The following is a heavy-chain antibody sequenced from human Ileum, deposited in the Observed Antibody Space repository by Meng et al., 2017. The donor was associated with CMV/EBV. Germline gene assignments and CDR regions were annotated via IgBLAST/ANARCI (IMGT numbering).Heavy chain of an antibody. V-gene: IGHV3-11*04. CDR2: ISNSGSSI. CDR3: ARRRDYFDS. Sequence: AESLSLSCAVSRFTFSDYFMSCIRQAPGKGLEWLSYISNSGSSIYYADSVKGRFTISRDNAKNSLYLQMNSLRADDTAVYYCARRRDYFDSWGQGTLVTVSS. CDR1: RFTFSDYF. J-gene: IGHJ4*02.